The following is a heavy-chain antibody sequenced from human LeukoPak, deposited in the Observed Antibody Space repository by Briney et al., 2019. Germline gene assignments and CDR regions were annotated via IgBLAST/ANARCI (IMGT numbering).Heavy chain of an antibody. V-gene: IGHV3-7*01. CDR2: INEDGSEK. D-gene: IGHD2-15*01. Sequence: GGSLRLSCAASGFTFNTYAMSWVRQAPGKGLEWVASINEDGSEKYYVDSVKGRFTISRDNAKNSLDLQMNSLRAEDTAVYYCARGGGSFGCWGQESLVAVSS. CDR3: ARGGGSFGC. CDR1: GFTFNTYA. J-gene: IGHJ4*02.